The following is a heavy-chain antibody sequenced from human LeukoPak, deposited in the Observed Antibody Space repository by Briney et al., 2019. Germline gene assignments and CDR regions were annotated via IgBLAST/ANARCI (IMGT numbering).Heavy chain of an antibody. CDR2: INPNSGGT. V-gene: IGHV1-2*02. J-gene: IGHJ4*02. Sequence: ASVKVSCKASGYTFTDYSIHWVRQAPGQGLEWMGWINPNSGGTDYAQKFQGRVTMTRDTSITTAYMELSRLRSDDTAVYYCARSSGLYYYDSSGYSGYWGQGTLVTVSS. CDR1: GYTFTDYS. D-gene: IGHD3-22*01. CDR3: ARSSGLYYYDSSGYSGY.